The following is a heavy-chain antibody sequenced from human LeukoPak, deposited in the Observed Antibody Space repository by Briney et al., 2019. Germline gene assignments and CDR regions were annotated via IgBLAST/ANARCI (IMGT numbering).Heavy chain of an antibody. CDR2: INHSGST. J-gene: IGHJ6*03. CDR1: GGSFSGYY. V-gene: IGHV4-34*01. Sequence: SSETLSLTCAVYGGSFSGYYWSWIRQPPGKGLEWIGEINHSGSTNYNPSLRSRVTISVDTSKNQFSLKLSSVTAADTAVYYCARQISDYYYYYIDVWGKGTTVTVSS. CDR3: ARQISDYYYYYIDV. D-gene: IGHD3-10*01.